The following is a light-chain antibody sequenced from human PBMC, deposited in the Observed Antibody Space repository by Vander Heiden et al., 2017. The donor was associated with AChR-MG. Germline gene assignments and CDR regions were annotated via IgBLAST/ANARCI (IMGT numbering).Light chain of an antibody. V-gene: IGLV1-40*01. Sequence: QSVLTQPPSVSGAPGQRVTISCTGNSPNIGTGYDVHWYQQLPGTAPKLLIYGNTNRPSGVPDRFSGSKSGTSASLAITGLQAEDEADYYCQSYDRTLSGSVFGGGTKLTVL. CDR2: GNT. CDR3: QSYDRTLSGSV. J-gene: IGLJ3*02. CDR1: SPNIGTGYD.